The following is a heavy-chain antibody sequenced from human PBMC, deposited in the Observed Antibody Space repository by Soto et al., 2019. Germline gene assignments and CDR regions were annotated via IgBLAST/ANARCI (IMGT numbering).Heavy chain of an antibody. CDR2: IWYDGSNK. V-gene: IGHV3-33*08. CDR1: GLIFSNYG. D-gene: IGHD5-18*01. J-gene: IGHJ4*02. CDR3: AKLPYSYGSLYSFDY. Sequence: HHGGSMGLSCAASGLIFSNYGMHWVRQAPGKGLEWVAVIWYDGSNKYYADSVKGRFTISRDNSKNTLYLQMNSLRAEDTAVYYCAKLPYSYGSLYSFDYWGQGTLVTVSS.